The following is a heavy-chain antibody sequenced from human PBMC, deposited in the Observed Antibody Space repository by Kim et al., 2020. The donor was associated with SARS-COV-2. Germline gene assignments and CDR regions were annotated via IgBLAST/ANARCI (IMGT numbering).Heavy chain of an antibody. V-gene: IGHV3-23*01. D-gene: IGHD6-13*01. CDR3: AKGGQLAYYGMDV. J-gene: IGHJ6*02. Sequence: YPDPGTGRFTNSRDNSKNTLYLQKNSLRAEDTAVYYCAKGGQLAYYGMDVWGQWTTVTVPS.